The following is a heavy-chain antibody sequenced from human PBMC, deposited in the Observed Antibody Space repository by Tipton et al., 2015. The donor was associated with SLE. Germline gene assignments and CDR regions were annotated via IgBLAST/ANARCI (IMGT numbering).Heavy chain of an antibody. CDR1: GGSISGNY. J-gene: IGHJ4*02. V-gene: IGHV4-34*01. CDR3: ARDLHGYAYGVFDY. D-gene: IGHD5-18*01. CDR2: INGRGNT. Sequence: GLVKPSETLSLTCAVHGGSISGNYWSWVRQTPGKGLEWIGEINGRGNTNYNPSLKSRVTMSIDTSKNQFSLKLSSLTAADTAVYYCARDLHGYAYGVFDYWGQGTLVTVSS.